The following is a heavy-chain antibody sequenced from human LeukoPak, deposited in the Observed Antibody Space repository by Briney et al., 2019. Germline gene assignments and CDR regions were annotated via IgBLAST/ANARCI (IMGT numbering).Heavy chain of an antibody. CDR2: IYYSGNT. CDR1: GVSITTYY. Sequence: SETLSLTCTVSGVSITTYYWSWIRQPPGKGLEWIGFIYYSGNTNYNPSLKSRVTISVDTSKNQFPLKLSSVTAADTAVYYCARAYTSWSFDYWGQGTLVTVSS. J-gene: IGHJ4*02. D-gene: IGHD2-2*02. V-gene: IGHV4-59*01. CDR3: ARAYTSWSFDY.